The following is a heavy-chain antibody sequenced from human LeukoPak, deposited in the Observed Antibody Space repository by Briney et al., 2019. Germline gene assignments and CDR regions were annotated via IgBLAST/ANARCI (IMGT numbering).Heavy chain of an antibody. CDR1: GFTFSSYW. CDR2: IKQDGSEK. Sequence: GGSLRLSCAASGFTFSSYWMSWVRQAPGKGLEWVANIKQDGSEKYYVDSVEGRFTIPRDNAKNSLYLQMNSLRAEDTAVYYCARDQFYYYYGMDVWGQGTTVTVSS. J-gene: IGHJ6*02. V-gene: IGHV3-7*01. CDR3: ARDQFYYYYGMDV.